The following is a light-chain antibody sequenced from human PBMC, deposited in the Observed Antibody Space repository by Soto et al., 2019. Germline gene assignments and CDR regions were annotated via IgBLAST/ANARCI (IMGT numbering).Light chain of an antibody. V-gene: IGLV1-40*01. Sequence: QSALTQPPSVSGAPGQMVTISCTGSSSNIGAGYDVHWYQQHPGTDPKLLIFGNNNRPSGVPDRFSGSKSDNSASLAITGLQAEDEADYYCQSYDTSLSGLYVFGTGTKVTVL. J-gene: IGLJ1*01. CDR2: GNN. CDR3: QSYDTSLSGLYV. CDR1: SSNIGAGYD.